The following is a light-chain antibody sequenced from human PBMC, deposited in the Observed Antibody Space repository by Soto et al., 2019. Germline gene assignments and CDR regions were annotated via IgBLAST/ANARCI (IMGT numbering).Light chain of an antibody. CDR1: RTNIGSNT. CDR3: GAWDDILNGYV. J-gene: IGLJ1*01. Sequence: QSVLTQPPSASGTPGQRVTISCSGSRTNIGSNTVNWYQQLPGAAPKVLIQNNNQRPSGVPDRFSGSKSGTSASLAISGLQSGDEADYYCGAWDDILNGYVFGFGTKV. CDR2: NNN. V-gene: IGLV1-44*01.